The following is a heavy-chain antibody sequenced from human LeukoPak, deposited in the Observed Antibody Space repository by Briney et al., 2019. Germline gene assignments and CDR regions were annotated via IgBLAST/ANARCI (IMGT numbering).Heavy chain of an antibody. CDR2: IYSGGST. D-gene: IGHD3-22*01. Sequence: GGSLRLSCAASGFTVSSNYMSWVRQATGKGLEWVSVIYSGGSTYYADSVKGRFTISRDNSKNTLYLQMNSLRAEDTAVYYCARDPIWYDSSGQLGYWGQGTLVTVSS. CDR3: ARDPIWYDSSGQLGY. CDR1: GFTVSSNY. J-gene: IGHJ4*02. V-gene: IGHV3-53*01.